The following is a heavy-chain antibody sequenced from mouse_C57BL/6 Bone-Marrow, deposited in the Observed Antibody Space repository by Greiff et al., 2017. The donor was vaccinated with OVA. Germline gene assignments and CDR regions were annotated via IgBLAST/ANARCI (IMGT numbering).Heavy chain of an antibody. V-gene: IGHV1-19*01. CDR2: INPYNGGT. CDR1: GYTFTDYY. CDR3: ARSDYGSSPFAY. J-gene: IGHJ3*01. Sequence: VQLQQSGPVLVKPGASVKMSCKASGYTFTDYYMNWVKQSHGKSLEWIGVINPYNGGTSYNQQFKGKATLTVDKSSSTAYMELNSLTSEDSAVYYCARSDYGSSPFAYWGQGTLVTVSA. D-gene: IGHD1-1*01.